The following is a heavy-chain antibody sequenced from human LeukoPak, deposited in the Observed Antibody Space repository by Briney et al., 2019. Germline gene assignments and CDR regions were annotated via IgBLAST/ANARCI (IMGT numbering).Heavy chain of an antibody. CDR1: RFTFSSYS. CDR3: ATGLNDY. V-gene: IGHV3-48*02. CDR2: IRSSDSTI. Sequence: GGSLRLSCAASRFTFSSYSMNWVCPAPGKGLEWVSYIRSSDSTIYYADSVKGRFTISRDNAKNSLYLQMNSLRDEDTAVYYCATGLNDYWGQGTLVTVSS. J-gene: IGHJ4*02. D-gene: IGHD1-14*01.